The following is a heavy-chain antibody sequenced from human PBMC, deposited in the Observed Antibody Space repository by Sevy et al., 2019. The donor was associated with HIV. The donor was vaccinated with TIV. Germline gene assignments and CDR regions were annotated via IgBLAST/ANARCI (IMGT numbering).Heavy chain of an antibody. CDR1: GGTFSSYA. J-gene: IGHJ6*03. V-gene: IGHV1-69*13. CDR2: IIPIFGTA. Sequence: ASVKVSCKASGGTFSSYAISWVRQAPGQGLEWMGRIIPIFGTANYAQKFQGRVTITADESTSTAYMELSSLRSEDTAVYYCARATGTFRTSYYYYYMDVWGKGTTVTVSS. D-gene: IGHD1-1*01. CDR3: ARATGTFRTSYYYYYMDV.